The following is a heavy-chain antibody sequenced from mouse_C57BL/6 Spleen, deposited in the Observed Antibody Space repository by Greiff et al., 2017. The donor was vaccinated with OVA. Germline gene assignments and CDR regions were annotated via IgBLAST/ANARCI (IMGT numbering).Heavy chain of an antibody. Sequence: VKQRPGQGLEWIGRIHPSDSDTNYNQKFKGKATLTVDKSSSTAYMQLSSLTSEDSAVYYCAIEGTTVVAFDYWGQGTTLTVSS. CDR2: IHPSDSDT. CDR3: AIEGTTVVAFDY. V-gene: IGHV1-74*01. D-gene: IGHD1-1*01. J-gene: IGHJ2*01.